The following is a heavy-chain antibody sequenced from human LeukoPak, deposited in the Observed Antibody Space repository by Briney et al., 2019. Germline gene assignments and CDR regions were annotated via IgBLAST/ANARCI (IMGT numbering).Heavy chain of an antibody. CDR1: GGTFSSYA. J-gene: IGHJ6*02. D-gene: IGHD4-17*01. CDR2: IIPIFGTA. CDR3: ARVGTVTTPYYYYYGMDV. Sequence: GASVKVSCKASGGTFSSYAISWVRQAPGQGLEWMGGIIPIFGTANYAQKFQGRVTITADESTSTAYMELGSLRSEDTAVYYCARVGTVTTPYYYYYGMDVWGQGTTVTVSS. V-gene: IGHV1-69*13.